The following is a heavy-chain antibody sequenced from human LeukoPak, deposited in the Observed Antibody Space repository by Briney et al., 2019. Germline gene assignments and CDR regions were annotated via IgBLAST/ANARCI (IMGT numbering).Heavy chain of an antibody. D-gene: IGHD5-18*01. J-gene: IGHJ4*02. CDR2: INHSGST. V-gene: IGHV4-34*01. CDR3: ARGGDSYGHLFDY. CDR1: GGSFSGYY. Sequence: PSETLSLTGAVYGGSFSGYYWSWIRQPPGKGLEWIGEINHSGSTNYNPSLKSRVTISVDTSKNQFSLKLSSVTAADTAVYYCARGGDSYGHLFDYWGQGTLVTVSS.